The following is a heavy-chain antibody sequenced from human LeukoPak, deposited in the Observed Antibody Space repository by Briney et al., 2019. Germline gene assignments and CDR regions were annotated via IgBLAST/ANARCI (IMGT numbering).Heavy chain of an antibody. CDR1: GYSFTSYW. CDR3: ARLSIASKFGGAFDI. V-gene: IGHV5-51*01. D-gene: IGHD3-10*01. Sequence: GESLKISCKGSGYSFTSYWIGWVRQMSGKGLEWMGTIYPGDSDTRYSPSFQGQLPTPAAKSISTACLQWSSLKASDTAMYYCARLSIASKFGGAFDIWGQGTMVTVSS. J-gene: IGHJ3*02. CDR2: IYPGDSDT.